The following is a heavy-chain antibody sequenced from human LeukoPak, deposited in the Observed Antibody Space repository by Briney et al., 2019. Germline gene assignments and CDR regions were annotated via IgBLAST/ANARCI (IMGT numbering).Heavy chain of an antibody. J-gene: IGHJ4*02. Sequence: PSETLSLTCTVSGGSISSGGYYWSWIRQHPGKGLEWFGYLYYTGTTYYNPSLKSRIIISVDTSKTQFSLRLSSVSAADTAVYYCARSLLGGSYYLFDYWGQGTLVTVSS. CDR1: GGSISSGGYY. CDR3: ARSLLGGSYYLFDY. V-gene: IGHV4-31*03. D-gene: IGHD1-26*01. CDR2: LYYTGTT.